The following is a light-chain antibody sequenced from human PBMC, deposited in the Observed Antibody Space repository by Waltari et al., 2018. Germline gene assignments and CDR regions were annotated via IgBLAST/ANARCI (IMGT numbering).Light chain of an antibody. CDR2: DVT. Sequence: SALTQPRSVSGSPGQSVTISCTGTTSDVGGYNYAPWYQHHPGKAPKLMIFDVTQRPSGVPDRFSGSKSANTASLTISGLQAEDEADYYCCSFAGTYTWVFGGGTKVTVL. CDR1: TSDVGGYNY. J-gene: IGLJ3*02. V-gene: IGLV2-11*01. CDR3: CSFAGTYTWV.